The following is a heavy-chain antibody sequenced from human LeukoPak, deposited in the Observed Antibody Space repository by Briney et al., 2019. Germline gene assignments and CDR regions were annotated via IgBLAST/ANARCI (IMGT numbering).Heavy chain of an antibody. D-gene: IGHD3-10*01. CDR3: ARETVRVWSGAFDI. V-gene: IGHV4-61*01. J-gene: IGHJ3*02. Sequence: SETLSLTCTVSGDSVNSGSAYWTWIRQSPGRGLEWIGFIQYNGNTKYNPSLKSRVTTSVDKSKNQFSLKLSSVTAADTAVYYCARETVRVWSGAFDIWGQGTMVTVSS. CDR2: IQYNGNT. CDR1: GDSVNSGSAY.